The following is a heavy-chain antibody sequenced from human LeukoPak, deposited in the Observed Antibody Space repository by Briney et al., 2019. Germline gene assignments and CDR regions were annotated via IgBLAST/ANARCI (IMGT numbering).Heavy chain of an antibody. V-gene: IGHV3-23*03. Sequence: GGSLRLSCAASGFTFSSYSMSWVRQTPGKGLEWVSVIYSGGSTYYADSVKGRFTISRDSSKNTLYLQMNSLRAEDTAVYYCAKDPPTYPVAFDIWGQGTMVTVSS. CDR2: IYSGGST. CDR3: AKDPPTYPVAFDI. CDR1: GFTFSSYS. J-gene: IGHJ3*02.